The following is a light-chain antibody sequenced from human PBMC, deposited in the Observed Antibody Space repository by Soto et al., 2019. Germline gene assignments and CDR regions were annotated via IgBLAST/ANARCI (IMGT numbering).Light chain of an antibody. CDR3: QQINSFPPE. CDR2: AAS. V-gene: IGKV1-9*01. J-gene: IGKJ1*01. CDR1: QSISRY. Sequence: IQLTQSPSSLSASIGDRVTITCRATQSISRYLAWYQQKPGAAPKLLIYAASTLQSGVPSRFSGGASGTEFTLTITSLQSDDFATYYCQQINSFPPEFGQGTKVDIK.